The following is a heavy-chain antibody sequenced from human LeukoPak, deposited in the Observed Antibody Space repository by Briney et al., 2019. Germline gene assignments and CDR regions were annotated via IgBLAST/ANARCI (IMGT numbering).Heavy chain of an antibody. V-gene: IGHV4-34*01. Sequence: SSETLSLTCAVYGGSFSGYYWSWIRQPPGKGLEWIGEINHSGSTNYNPSLKSRVTISVDTSKNQFSLKLSSVTAADTAVYYCARLRSITMVRGVITPFYYYYYYMGVWGKGTTVTISS. CDR2: INHSGST. CDR3: ARLRSITMVRGVITPFYYYYYYMGV. CDR1: GGSFSGYY. D-gene: IGHD3-10*01. J-gene: IGHJ6*03.